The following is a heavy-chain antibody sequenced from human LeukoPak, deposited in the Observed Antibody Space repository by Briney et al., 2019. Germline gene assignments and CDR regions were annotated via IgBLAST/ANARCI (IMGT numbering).Heavy chain of an antibody. J-gene: IGHJ4*02. CDR2: IRSKPQSYAT. CDR1: GFTFSDSA. Sequence: GGSLRLSCAASGFTFSDSAIHWVRQASGKGLEWVGRIRSKPQSYATAYDESMKGRFTISRDDSKNTAYLQMSSLKIEDTAVYYCTRVGPSTVVDYWGQGTQVTVSS. D-gene: IGHD1-26*01. V-gene: IGHV3-73*01. CDR3: TRVGPSTVVDY.